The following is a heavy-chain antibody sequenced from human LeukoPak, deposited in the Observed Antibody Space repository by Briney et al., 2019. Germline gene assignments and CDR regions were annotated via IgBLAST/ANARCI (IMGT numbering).Heavy chain of an antibody. V-gene: IGHV3-23*01. Sequence: SGGSLRLSCAASGFTFSSYTMSWVRQAPGKGLEWVSAISGSGGSTYYADSVKGRFTISRDNSKNTLYLQMNSLRAEDTAVYYCAKVRGLLWFGELYYFDYWGQGTLVTVSS. CDR1: GFTFSSYT. J-gene: IGHJ4*02. CDR2: ISGSGGST. CDR3: AKVRGLLWFGELYYFDY. D-gene: IGHD3-10*01.